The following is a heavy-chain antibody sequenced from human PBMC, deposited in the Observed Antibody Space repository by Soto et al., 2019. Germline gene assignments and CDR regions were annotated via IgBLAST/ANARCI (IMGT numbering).Heavy chain of an antibody. V-gene: IGHV3-64D*06. CDR2: IGAKGDAT. CDR1: GFTFQNYV. D-gene: IGHD2-21*02. J-gene: IGHJ4*02. Sequence: PGGSLRLSCSASGFTFQNYVIHWVRQAPGKGLEYVSAIGAKGDATYADSVKGRFSISRDNSKNSLFLQMTNVTFEDTATYFCVKVDWYSVDCWRQRALVTVSS. CDR3: VKVDWYSVDC.